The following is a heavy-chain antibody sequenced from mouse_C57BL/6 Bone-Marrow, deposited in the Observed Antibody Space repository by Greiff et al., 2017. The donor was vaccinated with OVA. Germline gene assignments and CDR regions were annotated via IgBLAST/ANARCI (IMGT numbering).Heavy chain of an antibody. J-gene: IGHJ4*01. Sequence: DVKLVESGGGLVKPGGSLKLSCAASGFTFSSYAMSWVRQTPEKRLEWVATISDGGSYTYYPDNVKGRFTISRDNAKNNLYLQMSHLKSEDTAMYYCAREPLLLLYAMDYWGQGTSVTVSS. CDR1: GFTFSSYA. CDR3: AREPLLLLYAMDY. V-gene: IGHV5-4*01. CDR2: ISDGGSYT. D-gene: IGHD1-1*01.